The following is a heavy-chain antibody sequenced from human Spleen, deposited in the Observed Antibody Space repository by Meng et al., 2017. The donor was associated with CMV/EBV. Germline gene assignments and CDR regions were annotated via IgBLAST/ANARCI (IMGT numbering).Heavy chain of an antibody. CDR1: FHSYG. V-gene: IGHV1-18*01. Sequence: FHSYGISWVRQAPGQRLEWMGWISAYNGNTNYAQKLQGRVTMTTDTSTSTAYMELRSLRSDDTAVYYCARTYYYDSSGYYSPSLFDYWGQGTLVTVSS. D-gene: IGHD3-22*01. CDR2: ISAYNGNT. CDR3: ARTYYYDSSGYYSPSLFDY. J-gene: IGHJ4*02.